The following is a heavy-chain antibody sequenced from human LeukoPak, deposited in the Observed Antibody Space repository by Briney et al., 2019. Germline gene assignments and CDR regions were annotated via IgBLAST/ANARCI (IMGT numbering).Heavy chain of an antibody. Sequence: GGSLRLSCAASGFTFSSYAMSWVRQAPGKGLEWVSAISGSGGSTYYADSVKGRFTISRDNSKNTLYLQMNSLRAEDTAVYYCAKDAHKIYCSSTSCPNWLDPWGQGTLVTVSS. V-gene: IGHV3-23*01. CDR3: AKDAHKIYCSSTSCPNWLDP. J-gene: IGHJ5*02. CDR1: GFTFSSYA. D-gene: IGHD2-2*01. CDR2: ISGSGGST.